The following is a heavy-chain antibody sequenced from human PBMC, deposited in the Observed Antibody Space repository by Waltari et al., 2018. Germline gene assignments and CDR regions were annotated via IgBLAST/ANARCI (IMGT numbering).Heavy chain of an antibody. CDR1: GGSISSSTYY. J-gene: IGHJ3*02. CDR2: IYYRGST. CDR3: ARLPISLGVGSVFEI. V-gene: IGHV4-39*01. D-gene: IGHD2-15*01. Sequence: QMQLQESGPGLVKPSEPLSLTCTVSGGSISSSTYYWGWIRQPPGKGLEWIGNIYYRGSTYNRPSLKSRLTISVDTSKNQFSLNLRSVTAADTAVYYCARLPISLGVGSVFEIWGQGTMVTVSS.